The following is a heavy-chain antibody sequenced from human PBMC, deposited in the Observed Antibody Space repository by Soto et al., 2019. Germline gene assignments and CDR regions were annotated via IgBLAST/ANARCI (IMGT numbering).Heavy chain of an antibody. Sequence: GASVKVSCKASGYTFTSYAMHWVRQAPGQRLEWMGWINAGNGNTKYSQKLQGRVTITRDTSASTAYMELSSLRSEDTAVYYCARNYYGSGSQIINWFDPWGQGTLVTVSS. J-gene: IGHJ5*02. CDR3: ARNYYGSGSQIINWFDP. V-gene: IGHV1-3*01. D-gene: IGHD3-10*01. CDR2: INAGNGNT. CDR1: GYTFTSYA.